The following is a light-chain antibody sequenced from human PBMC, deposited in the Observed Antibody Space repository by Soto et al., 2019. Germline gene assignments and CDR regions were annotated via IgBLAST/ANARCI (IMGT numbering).Light chain of an antibody. CDR2: GAP. J-gene: IGKJ1*01. V-gene: IGKV3-15*01. CDR3: QQYNNWPQT. Sequence: VLTQAPDTLSVSPGERATLSCRASQAINNNVAWYQLKDGQVPRLLIYGAPTRAVDVPARFSGGGSGTEFTLTISSLQSEDFAEYHCQQYNNWPQTFGQGTKVEIK. CDR1: QAINNN.